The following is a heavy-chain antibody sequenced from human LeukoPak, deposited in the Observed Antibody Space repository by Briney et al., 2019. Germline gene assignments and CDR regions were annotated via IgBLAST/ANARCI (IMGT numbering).Heavy chain of an antibody. CDR3: AKDQDGYNYAPIDY. CDR2: ISGSGGST. J-gene: IGHJ4*02. Sequence: PGGSLRLSCAASGFTFSSYAMSWVRQAPGKGLEWVSAISGSGGSTYYADSVKGRFTISRDNSKNTLYLQMNSLRAEDTAVYYCAKDQDGYNYAPIDYWGQGTLVTVSS. D-gene: IGHD5-24*01. V-gene: IGHV3-23*01. CDR1: GFTFSSYA.